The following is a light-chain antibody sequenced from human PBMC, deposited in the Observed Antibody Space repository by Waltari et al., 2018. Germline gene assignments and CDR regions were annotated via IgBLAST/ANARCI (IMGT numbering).Light chain of an antibody. V-gene: IGLV1-40*01. J-gene: IGLJ2*01. CDR1: SSNIGAGYD. Sequence: QAVLTQPPSVSGAPGQRVTISCTGSSSNIGAGYDVHWYQQFSGTAPKLLIYGNNKRPSGVPDRFSGSKSGTSASLAITGLQAEDEADYYCQSYDRSHVVFGGGTKLTVL. CDR3: QSYDRSHVV. CDR2: GNN.